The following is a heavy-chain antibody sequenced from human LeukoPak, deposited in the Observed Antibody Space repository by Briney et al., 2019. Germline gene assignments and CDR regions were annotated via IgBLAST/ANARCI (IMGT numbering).Heavy chain of an antibody. J-gene: IGHJ4*02. CDR3: ARANFLSCSSSTCLFDY. CDR2: INPNYGET. Sequence: GAAVKVTCKGSGYTFTDYYMHWVRQAPGQGFEWMGGINPNYGETNYAQKFQGGVTITIERAISTAHVEVSRLRYDDTAVYYCARANFLSCSSSTCLFDYWGQGTLVTVSS. D-gene: IGHD2-2*01. CDR1: GYTFTDYY. V-gene: IGHV1-2*02.